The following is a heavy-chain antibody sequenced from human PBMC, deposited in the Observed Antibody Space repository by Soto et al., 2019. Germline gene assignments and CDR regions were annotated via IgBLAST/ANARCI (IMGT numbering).Heavy chain of an antibody. CDR1: GYTLTNNY. V-gene: IGHV1-46*01. CDR3: ARAGEGGIDY. D-gene: IGHD1-26*01. J-gene: IGHJ4*02. Sequence: QVQLVQSGAEVKKPGASVKVSCKASGYTLTNNYMHWVRQAPGQGLEWMGIINPNGGSASYLQKFQGRVTMTTDTSTSTVYMELRSLGSEDTAVYYCARAGEGGIDYWGQGTLVTVSS. CDR2: INPNGGSA.